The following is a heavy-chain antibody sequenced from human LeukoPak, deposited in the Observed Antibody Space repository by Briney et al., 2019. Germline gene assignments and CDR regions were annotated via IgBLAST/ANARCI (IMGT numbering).Heavy chain of an antibody. CDR3: ARDTYYYDSSGYFDY. D-gene: IGHD3-22*01. J-gene: IGHJ4*02. CDR2: ISTTSRYI. Sequence: GGSLRLSCAASGFTFSRYSMNWVRQAPGKGLEWVSSISTTSRYIYYADSVQGRFTVTRDNAKNSLYLQMNSLRAEDTALYYCARDTYYYDSSGYFDYWGQGTLVTVSS. V-gene: IGHV3-21*04. CDR1: GFTFSRYS.